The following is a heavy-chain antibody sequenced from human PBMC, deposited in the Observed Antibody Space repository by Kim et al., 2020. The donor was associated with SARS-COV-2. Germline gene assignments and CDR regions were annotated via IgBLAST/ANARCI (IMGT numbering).Heavy chain of an antibody. CDR3: ARDDELHSFGWYFDL. V-gene: IGHV3-43*02. Sequence: GGSLRLSCAASGFTFDDYAMHWVRQAPGKGLEWVSLINGGGDETFYTDSMRGRFTISRDNSKNSLYLQMNSLTIEDTAFYYCARDDELHSFGWYFDLWGRSALVTASS. J-gene: IGHJ2*01. CDR2: INGGGDET. D-gene: IGHD3-16*01. CDR1: GFTFDDYA.